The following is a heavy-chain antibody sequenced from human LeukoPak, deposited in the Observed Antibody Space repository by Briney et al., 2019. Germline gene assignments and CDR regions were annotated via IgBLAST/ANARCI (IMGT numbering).Heavy chain of an antibody. CDR1: GGSISSGSYY. D-gene: IGHD3-10*01. CDR3: ARLVVREFDP. CDR2: IYTSGST. J-gene: IGHJ5*02. Sequence: SQTLSLTCTVSGGSISSGSYYWSWIRQPAGKGLEWIGRIYTSGSTNYNPSLKSRVTISVDTSKNQFSLKLSSVTAADTAVYYCARLVVREFDPWGQGTLVTVSS. V-gene: IGHV4-61*02.